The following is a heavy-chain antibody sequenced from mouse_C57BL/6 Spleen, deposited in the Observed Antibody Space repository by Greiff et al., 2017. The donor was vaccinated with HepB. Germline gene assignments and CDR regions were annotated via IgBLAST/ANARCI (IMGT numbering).Heavy chain of an antibody. CDR3: ARDRGSSRYWYFDV. Sequence: EVQGVESGGGLVKPGGSLKLSCAASGFTFSSYAMSWVRQTPEKRLEWVATISDGGSYTYYPDNVKGRFTISRDNAKNNLYLQMSHLKSEDTAMYYCARDRGSSRYWYFDVWGTGTTVTVSS. V-gene: IGHV5-4*01. CDR2: ISDGGSYT. CDR1: GFTFSSYA. J-gene: IGHJ1*03. D-gene: IGHD1-1*01.